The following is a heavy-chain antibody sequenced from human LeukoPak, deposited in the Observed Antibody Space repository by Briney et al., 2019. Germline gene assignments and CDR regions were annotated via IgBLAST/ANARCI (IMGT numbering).Heavy chain of an antibody. J-gene: IGHJ3*02. V-gene: IGHV3-23*01. CDR1: GFTFSSYA. Sequence: GGSLRLSCAASGFTFSSYAMSWVRQAPGKGLEWVSAISGSDGSTYYADSVKGRFTISRDNSKNTLYLQMNSLRAEDTAVYYCAGDIVATIAINGRAAFDIWGQGTMVTVSS. D-gene: IGHD5-12*01. CDR2: ISGSDGST. CDR3: AGDIVATIAINGRAAFDI.